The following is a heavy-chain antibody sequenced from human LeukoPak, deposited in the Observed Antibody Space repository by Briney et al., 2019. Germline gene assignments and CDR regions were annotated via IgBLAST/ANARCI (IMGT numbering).Heavy chain of an antibody. D-gene: IGHD5-24*01. CDR1: GFTFSDYY. J-gene: IGHJ3*02. Sequence: GGSLRLSCAASGFTFSDYYMSWIRQAPGKGLEWVSYISSSSSYTNYADSVKGRFTISRDNAKNSLYLQMNSLRAEDTALYYCAKVKRWLQLVGAFDIWGQGTTVTVSS. CDR2: ISSSSSYT. V-gene: IGHV3-11*05. CDR3: AKVKRWLQLVGAFDI.